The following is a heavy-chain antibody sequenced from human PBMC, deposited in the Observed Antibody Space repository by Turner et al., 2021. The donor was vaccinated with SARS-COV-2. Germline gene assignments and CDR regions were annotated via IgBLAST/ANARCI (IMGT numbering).Heavy chain of an antibody. CDR1: GGSITKNYDY. J-gene: IGHJ4*02. CDR2: IYYSGNT. Sequence: LQLQESGPGLVKPSVTLSLTCTVSGGSITKNYDYWGWIRQPPGKGLEWIGSIYYSGNTYYNPSLKSRVTISVDTSKSQFSLKLSSVTAADTAVYYCARLPERYFFDYWGQGALVTVSS. CDR3: ARLPERYFFDY. V-gene: IGHV4-39*01.